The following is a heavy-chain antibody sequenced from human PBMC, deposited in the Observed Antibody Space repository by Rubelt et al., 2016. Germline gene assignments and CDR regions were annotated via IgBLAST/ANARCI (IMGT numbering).Heavy chain of an antibody. D-gene: IGHD1-14*01. J-gene: IGHJ4*02. V-gene: IGHV1-69*04. CDR3: ARGNLDY. CDR1: A. CDR2: IIPIFGMA. Sequence: AVTWVRQAPGQGLEWLGRIIPIFGMANYAQKFQGRVTITAEKYTSTAYMDLTGLRSEDTAVYYCARGNLDYWGQGTLVTVSS.